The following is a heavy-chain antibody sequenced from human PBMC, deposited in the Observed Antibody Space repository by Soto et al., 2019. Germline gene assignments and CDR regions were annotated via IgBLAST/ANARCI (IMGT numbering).Heavy chain of an antibody. V-gene: IGHV3-33*01. D-gene: IGHD6-13*01. Sequence: GGSLRLSCAASGFTFSSYGMHWVRQAPGKGLEWVAVIWYDGSNKYYADSVKGRFTISRDNSKNTLYLQMNSLRAEDTAVYYCARDFLAAAGQDSAEYFQHWGQGTLVTVSS. CDR2: IWYDGSNK. J-gene: IGHJ1*01. CDR3: ARDFLAAAGQDSAEYFQH. CDR1: GFTFSSYG.